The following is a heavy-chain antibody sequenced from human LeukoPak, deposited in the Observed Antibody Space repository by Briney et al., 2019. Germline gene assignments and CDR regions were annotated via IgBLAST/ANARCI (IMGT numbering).Heavy chain of an antibody. CDR2: IIPILGIA. J-gene: IGHJ4*02. V-gene: IGHV1-69*04. D-gene: IGHD5-12*01. Sequence: GSSVKVSCKASGGTFSSYAISWVRQAPGQGLEWMGRIIPILGIANYAQKFQGRVTITADKSTSTAYMELSSLRYEDTAVYYCARVPPPQYSGFFAYWGQGTLVTVSS. CDR3: ARVPPPQYSGFFAY. CDR1: GGTFSSYA.